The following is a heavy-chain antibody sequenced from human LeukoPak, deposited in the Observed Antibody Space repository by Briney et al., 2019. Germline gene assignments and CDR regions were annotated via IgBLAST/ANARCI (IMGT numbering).Heavy chain of an antibody. J-gene: IGHJ4*02. CDR2: IKQDGSEK. CDR3: ARAPRWPLGGNDY. D-gene: IGHD3-10*01. V-gene: IGHV3-7*01. Sequence: GGSLRLPCAASGFTFSSYWMSWVRQAPGKGLEWVANIKQDGSEKYYVDSVKGRFTISRDNAKNSLYLQMNSLRAEDTAVYYCARAPRWPLGGNDYWGQGTLVTVSS. CDR1: GFTFSSYW.